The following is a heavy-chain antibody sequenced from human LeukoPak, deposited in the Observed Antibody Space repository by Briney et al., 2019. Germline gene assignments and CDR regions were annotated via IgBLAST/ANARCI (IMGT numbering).Heavy chain of an antibody. Sequence: PGGSLRLSCVASGFTFSSYSMNWVRQAPGKGLEWVSSISSSSSYIYYADSVKGRFTISRDNAKNSLYLQMNSLRAEDTAVYYCARSMVTGNWYFDLWGRGTLVTVSS. CDR2: ISSSSSYI. V-gene: IGHV3-21*01. J-gene: IGHJ2*01. CDR3: ARSMVTGNWYFDL. CDR1: GFTFSSYS. D-gene: IGHD5-18*01.